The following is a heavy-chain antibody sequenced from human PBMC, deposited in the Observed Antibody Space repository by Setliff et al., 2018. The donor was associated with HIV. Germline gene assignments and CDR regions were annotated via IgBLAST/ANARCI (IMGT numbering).Heavy chain of an antibody. CDR2: IHPGDSDV. CDR3: ASPGYCSSPNCMNVFNF. CDR1: VYSFRSYW. V-gene: IGHV5-51*01. D-gene: IGHD2-2*01. J-gene: IGHJ3*01. Sequence: GESLKISCKGSVYSFRSYWIGWVRQRPGKGPEWMGIIHPGDSDVKYSPSFQAQVTISADKSINTAYVQWSSLEASDTAMYYCASPGYCSSPNCMNVFNFWGHGTMVTVSS.